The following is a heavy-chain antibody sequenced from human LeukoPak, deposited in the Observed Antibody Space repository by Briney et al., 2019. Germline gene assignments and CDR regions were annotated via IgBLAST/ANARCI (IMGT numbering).Heavy chain of an antibody. CDR1: GGSISSYY. D-gene: IGHD3-22*01. Sequence: TSETLSLTCTVSGGSISSYYWSWIRQPAGKGLEWIGRIYTSGNTNYNPSLKSRVTMSVDTSKNQFSLKLSSVTAADTAVYYCAREGSNGHYYDSSGYYWGAFDIWGQGTMVTVSS. J-gene: IGHJ3*02. CDR2: IYTSGNT. V-gene: IGHV4-4*07. CDR3: AREGSNGHYYDSSGYYWGAFDI.